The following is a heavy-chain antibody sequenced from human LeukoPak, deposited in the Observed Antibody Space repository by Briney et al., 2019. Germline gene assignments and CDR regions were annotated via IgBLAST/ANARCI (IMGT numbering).Heavy chain of an antibody. Sequence: GGSLRLSCAASGFTFSSYAMSWVRQAPGKGLEWVSGVSGSGGSTYYADSVTGRFTISRDNSKNTLYLQMNSLRAEDTAVYYCAKDLDIVATITGNWGQGTLVTVSS. J-gene: IGHJ4*02. D-gene: IGHD5-12*01. V-gene: IGHV3-23*01. CDR3: AKDLDIVATITGN. CDR1: GFTFSSYA. CDR2: VSGSGGST.